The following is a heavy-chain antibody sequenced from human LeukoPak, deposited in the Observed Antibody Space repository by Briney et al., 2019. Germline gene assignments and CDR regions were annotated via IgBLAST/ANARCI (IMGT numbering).Heavy chain of an antibody. CDR2: ISAYNGNA. J-gene: IGHJ4*02. V-gene: IGHV1-18*01. CDR3: ARATIFGVVTNGYY. Sequence: GASVKVSCKASGYTFTSYVISWVRRAPGQGLEWMGWISAYNGNANYAQKLQGRVTMTTDTSTNTAYMELRSLRSDDTAVYYCARATIFGVVTNGYYWGQGTLVTVSS. CDR1: GYTFTSYV. D-gene: IGHD3-3*01.